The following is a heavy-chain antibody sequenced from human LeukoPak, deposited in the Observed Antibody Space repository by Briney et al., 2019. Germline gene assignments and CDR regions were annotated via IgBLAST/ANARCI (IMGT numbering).Heavy chain of an antibody. Sequence: ASVKVSCKASGYTFTGYYMHWVRQAPGQGLGWMGGINPNSGGTNYAQKFQGRVTMTRDTSIRTAYMELSRLRSDDTAVYYCAREGDYYDSSGYYFDYWGQGTLVTVSS. CDR3: AREGDYYDSSGYYFDY. J-gene: IGHJ4*02. CDR1: GYTFTGYY. V-gene: IGHV1-2*02. D-gene: IGHD3-22*01. CDR2: INPNSGGT.